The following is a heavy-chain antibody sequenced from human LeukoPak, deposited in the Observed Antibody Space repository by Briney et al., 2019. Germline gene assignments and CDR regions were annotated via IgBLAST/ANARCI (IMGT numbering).Heavy chain of an antibody. V-gene: IGHV1-2*02. D-gene: IGHD6-19*01. CDR1: GYTFTGYY. CDR3: ARDGEGEGVAVAEMDY. J-gene: IGHJ4*02. Sequence: ASVKVSFKASGYTFTGYYMHWVRQAPGQGLEWMGWINPNSGGTNYAQKFQGRVTMTRDTSISTAYMELSRLRSDDTAVYYCARDGEGEGVAVAEMDYWGQGTLVTVSS. CDR2: INPNSGGT.